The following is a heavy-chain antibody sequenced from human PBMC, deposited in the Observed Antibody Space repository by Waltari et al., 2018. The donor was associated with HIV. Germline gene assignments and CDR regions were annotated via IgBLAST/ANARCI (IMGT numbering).Heavy chain of an antibody. CDR3: ARSTSIAAPGY. D-gene: IGHD6-6*01. Sequence: EVQLVESGGGLVQPGGSLRLSCAASGFPFRSYWLHWVRQAPGKGLVWVSRINSDGSSTSYADSVKGRFTISRDNAKNTLYLQMNSLRAEDTAVYYCARSTSIAAPGYWGQGTLVTVSS. V-gene: IGHV3-74*01. CDR1: GFPFRSYW. CDR2: INSDGSST. J-gene: IGHJ4*02.